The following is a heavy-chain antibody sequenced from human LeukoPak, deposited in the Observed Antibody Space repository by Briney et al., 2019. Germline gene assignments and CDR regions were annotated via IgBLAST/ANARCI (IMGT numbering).Heavy chain of an antibody. Sequence: GGSLRLSCAASGFTFSSYAMSWVRQAPGKGLEWVSSISGGGAYTYYADSVKGRFTISRDNSKNALFLQLSSLRVEDTAVYYWARVRCSPTSCAPNWFDPWGQGTLVTVSS. J-gene: IGHJ5*02. CDR2: ISGGGAYT. D-gene: IGHD2-2*01. CDR3: ARVRCSPTSCAPNWFDP. V-gene: IGHV3-23*01. CDR1: GFTFSSYA.